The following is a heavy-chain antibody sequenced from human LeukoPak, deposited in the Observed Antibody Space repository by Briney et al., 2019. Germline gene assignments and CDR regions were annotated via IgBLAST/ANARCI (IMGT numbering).Heavy chain of an antibody. V-gene: IGHV3-23*01. J-gene: IGHJ4*02. CDR2: ISGSGGST. CDR3: AKEHSISNTAMVTDYFDY. D-gene: IGHD5-18*01. CDR1: GFTFSSYA. Sequence: GGSLRLSCAASGFTFSSYAMSWVRQAPGKGLEWVSAISGSGGSTYYADSVKGWFTISRDNSKNTLYLQMNSLRAEDAAVYYCAKEHSISNTAMVTDYFDYWGQGTLVTVSS.